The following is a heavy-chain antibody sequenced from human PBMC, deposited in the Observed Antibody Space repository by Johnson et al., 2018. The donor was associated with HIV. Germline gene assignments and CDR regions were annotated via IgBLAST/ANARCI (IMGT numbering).Heavy chain of an antibody. J-gene: IGHJ3*02. V-gene: IGHV3-30-3*01. CDR3: VGRGGQWLVQSAFDI. Sequence: VQLVESGGGVVQPGRSLRLSCAASGFTFSSYAMHWVRQAPGKGLEWVAVISYDGSNKYYADSVKGRFTISRDNSKNTLYLQMNSLRAEDTAVYYWVGRGGQWLVQSAFDIWGQGTMVTVSS. CDR1: GFTFSSYA. CDR2: ISYDGSNK. D-gene: IGHD6-19*01.